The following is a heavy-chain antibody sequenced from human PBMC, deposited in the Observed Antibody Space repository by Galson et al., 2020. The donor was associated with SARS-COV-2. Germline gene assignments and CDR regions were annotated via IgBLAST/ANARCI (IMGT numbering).Heavy chain of an antibody. Sequence: TGGSLRLSCAASGFTFSSYAMTWVRQAPGKGLEWVSAISGSGGSTYYADSVKGRFTISRDNSKNTLYLQMNSLRAEDTAVYYCAKCVLSAAGSSRGYFQHWGQGTLVTVSS. CDR3: AKCVLSAAGSSRGYFQH. D-gene: IGHD6-13*01. J-gene: IGHJ1*01. V-gene: IGHV3-23*01. CDR2: ISGSGGST. CDR1: GFTFSSYA.